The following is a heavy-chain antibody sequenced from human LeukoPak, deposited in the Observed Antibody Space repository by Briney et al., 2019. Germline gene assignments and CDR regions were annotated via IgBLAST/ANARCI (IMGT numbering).Heavy chain of an antibody. Sequence: ASVKVSCKASGYTFTSYYMHWVRQAPGQGLEWMGIINPSGGSTSYAQKFQGRVTMTRDTSTSTVYMELSSLRSEDTAVYYCARDLLGSGSYYDYFDYWGQGTLVTVSS. CDR3: ARDLLGSGSYYDYFDY. CDR2: INPSGGST. J-gene: IGHJ4*02. D-gene: IGHD1-26*01. V-gene: IGHV1-46*01. CDR1: GYTFTSYY.